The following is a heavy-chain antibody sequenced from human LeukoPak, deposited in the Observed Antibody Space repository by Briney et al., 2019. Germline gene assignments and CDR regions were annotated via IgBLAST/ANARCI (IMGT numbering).Heavy chain of an antibody. CDR1: GYTFTGYY. CDR3: ARSYDYVRGSYRPVY. D-gene: IGHD3-16*02. Sequence: GASVKVSCKASGYTFTGYYMHWVRQAPGQGLEWMGRINPNSGGTNYAQKFQGRVTMTRDTSISTAYMELSRLRSDDTAVYYCARSYDYVRGSYRPVYWGQGTLVNVSS. V-gene: IGHV1-2*06. CDR2: INPNSGGT. J-gene: IGHJ4*02.